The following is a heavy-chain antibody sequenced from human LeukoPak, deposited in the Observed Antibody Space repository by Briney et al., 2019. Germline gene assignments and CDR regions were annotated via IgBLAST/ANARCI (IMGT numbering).Heavy chain of an antibody. J-gene: IGHJ6*03. CDR2: ISSSSTI. V-gene: IGHV3-48*01. CDR3: AREKGRYSYGTYYYYYYMDV. CDR1: RFTFSSYS. Sequence: GGSLRLSCAASRFTFSSYSMNWVRQAPGKGLEWVSYISSSSTIYYADSVKGRFTISRDNAKNSLYLQMNSLRAEDTAVYYCAREKGRYSYGTYYYYYYMDVWGKGTTVTVSS. D-gene: IGHD5-18*01.